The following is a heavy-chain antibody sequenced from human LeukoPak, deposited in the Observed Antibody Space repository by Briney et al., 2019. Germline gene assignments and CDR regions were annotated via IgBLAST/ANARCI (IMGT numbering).Heavy chain of an antibody. Sequence: TSETLSLTCTVSGASISSSSHYWGWIRQPPGKGLEWIGSFYYGGNTYYNPSLKSRVTISVDTSKNQFSLKLSSVTAADTAVYYCARHRNYDVLTGPLTGFDYWGQGTLVTVSS. J-gene: IGHJ4*02. CDR3: ARHRNYDVLTGPLTGFDY. V-gene: IGHV4-39*01. CDR1: GASISSSSHY. CDR2: FYYGGNT. D-gene: IGHD3-9*01.